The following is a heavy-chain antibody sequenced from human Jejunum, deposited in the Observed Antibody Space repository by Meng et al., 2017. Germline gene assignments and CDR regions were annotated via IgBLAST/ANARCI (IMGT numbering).Heavy chain of an antibody. V-gene: IGHV3-30*04. D-gene: IGHD3-16*01. J-gene: IGHJ3*02. CDR2: ISYDGSNK. CDR1: GFTFSSYT. Sequence: GESLKISCAASGFTFSSYTMHWVRQAPGKGLEWVALISYDGSNKSYADSVKGRFTISRDNSKNTLSLQLNSLRTEDTALYYCAKEMIEDAFDIWGLGTMVT. CDR3: AKEMIEDAFDI.